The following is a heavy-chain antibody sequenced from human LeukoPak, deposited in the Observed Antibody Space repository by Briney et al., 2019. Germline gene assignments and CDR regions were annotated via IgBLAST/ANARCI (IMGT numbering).Heavy chain of an antibody. V-gene: IGHV1-2*02. J-gene: IGHJ4*02. CDR2: INPNSGGT. CDR1: GYTFTGYY. D-gene: IGHD6-19*01. Sequence: GASVKVSCKASGYTFTGYYMHWVRQSPGQGLEWMGWINPNSGGTNYAQKFQGRVTMTRDTSISTGYMELSRLRSDDTAVYYCATLVIAVAGGFGDYWSQGTLVTVSS. CDR3: ATLVIAVAGGFGDY.